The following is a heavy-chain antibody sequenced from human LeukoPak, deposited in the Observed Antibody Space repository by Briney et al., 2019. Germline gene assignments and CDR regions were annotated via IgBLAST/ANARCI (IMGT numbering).Heavy chain of an antibody. CDR2: IRSSSSYI. CDR3: ARDPQGYSSSWFDY. J-gene: IGHJ4*02. Sequence: GGSLRLSCAASGFNFSDYYMSWPRQAPGKGLEWVSSIRSSSSYIYYADSLKGRFTISRDNAKNSLYLQMNSLRAEDTAVYYCARDPQGYSSSWFDYWGQGTLVTVSS. V-gene: IGHV3-11*06. CDR1: GFNFSDYY. D-gene: IGHD6-13*01.